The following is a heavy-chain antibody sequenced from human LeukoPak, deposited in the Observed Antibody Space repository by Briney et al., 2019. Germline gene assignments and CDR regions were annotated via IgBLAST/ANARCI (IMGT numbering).Heavy chain of an antibody. Sequence: SETLSLTCTVSGYSIRSAYYWGWIRQPPGKGLEWIGSIYHSGTLYYNPSLKSRVTISVDTSKNQFSLKMTSVTAADTAVYYCATDPVGYCNTNGCYSVDYWGQGTLVIVSS. CDR2: IYHSGTL. CDR1: GYSIRSAYY. J-gene: IGHJ4*02. V-gene: IGHV4-38-2*02. D-gene: IGHD2-15*01. CDR3: ATDPVGYCNTNGCYSVDY.